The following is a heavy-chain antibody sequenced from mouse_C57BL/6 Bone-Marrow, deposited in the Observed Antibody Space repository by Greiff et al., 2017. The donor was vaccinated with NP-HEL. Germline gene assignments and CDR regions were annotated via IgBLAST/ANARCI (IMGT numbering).Heavy chain of an antibody. V-gene: IGHV1-80*01. Sequence: QVQLKESGAELVKPGASVKISCKASGYAFSSYWMNWVKQRPGKGLEWIGQIYPGDGDTNYNGKFKGKATLTADKSSSTAYMQLSSLTSEDSAVYFCARREHTWFAYWGQGTLVTVSA. J-gene: IGHJ3*01. CDR1: GYAFSSYW. CDR2: IYPGDGDT. CDR3: ARREHTWFAY.